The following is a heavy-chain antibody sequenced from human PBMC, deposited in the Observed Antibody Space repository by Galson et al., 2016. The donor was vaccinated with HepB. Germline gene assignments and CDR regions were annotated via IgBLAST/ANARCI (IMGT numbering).Heavy chain of an antibody. Sequence: SVKVSCKASGYTFPHYGISWVRQAPGQGLEWMGWISAYNGNTNYAQQLQGRVTMTTDTSTSTAYMELRSLRSDDTAVYYCARNSSSFPFSDYWGQGTLVTVSS. CDR1: GYTFPHYG. CDR3: ARNSSSFPFSDY. J-gene: IGHJ4*02. V-gene: IGHV1-18*01. CDR2: ISAYNGNT. D-gene: IGHD6-6*01.